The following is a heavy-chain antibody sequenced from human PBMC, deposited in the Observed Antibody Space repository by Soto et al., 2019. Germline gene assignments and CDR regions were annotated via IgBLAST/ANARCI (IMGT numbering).Heavy chain of an antibody. CDR2: IYPGDSDT. Sequence: PGESLKISCKGSGYSFTNYWIGWVRQMPGKGLEWMGIIYPGDSDTRYSPSFQGQVTISADKSISTAYLQWSSLKASDTAMYYCARTHCISTSCYAGGDYWGQGTLVTVSS. V-gene: IGHV5-51*01. J-gene: IGHJ4*02. D-gene: IGHD2-2*01. CDR3: ARTHCISTSCYAGGDY. CDR1: GYSFTNYW.